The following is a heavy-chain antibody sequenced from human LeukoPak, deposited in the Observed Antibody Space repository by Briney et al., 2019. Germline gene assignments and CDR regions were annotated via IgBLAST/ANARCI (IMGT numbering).Heavy chain of an antibody. J-gene: IGHJ3*02. CDR2: ISWNSGST. D-gene: IGHD1-26*01. CDR1: GFTFDDYA. Sequence: GGSLRLSCAASGFTFDDYAMHWVRQAPGKGLEWVSGISWNSGSTGYADSVKGRLTISRDNAKNSLYLQMNSLRAEDTALYYCAKDIAGATNAFDIWGQGTMVTVSS. CDR3: AKDIAGATNAFDI. V-gene: IGHV3-9*01.